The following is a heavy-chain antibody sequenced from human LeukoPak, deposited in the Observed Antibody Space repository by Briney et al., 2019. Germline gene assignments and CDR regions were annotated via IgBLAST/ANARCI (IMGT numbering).Heavy chain of an antibody. D-gene: IGHD2-2*01. V-gene: IGHV4-34*01. Sequence: SVTLSLTCAVYGGSFSGYYWSWIRQPPGKGLEWIGEINHSGSTNYNPSLKSRVTISVDTSKNQFSLKLSSVTAADTAVYYCAREVCSSTTCPYYFDYWGPGTLVTVSS. CDR3: AREVCSSTTCPYYFDY. J-gene: IGHJ4*02. CDR1: GGSFSGYY. CDR2: INHSGST.